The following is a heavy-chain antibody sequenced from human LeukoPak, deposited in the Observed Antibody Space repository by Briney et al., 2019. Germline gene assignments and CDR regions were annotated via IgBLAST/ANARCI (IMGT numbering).Heavy chain of an antibody. V-gene: IGHV4-59*01. CDR2: IYYSGST. D-gene: IGHD1-26*01. CDR3: ARGGGGSYWAAHYGMDV. J-gene: IGHJ6*02. Sequence: SETLSLTCTVSGGSISSYYWSWIRQPPGKGLEWIGYIYYSGSTNYNPSLKSRVTTSVDTSKNQFSLKLSSVTAADTAVYYCARGGGGSYWAAHYGMDVWGQGTTVTVSS. CDR1: GGSISSYY.